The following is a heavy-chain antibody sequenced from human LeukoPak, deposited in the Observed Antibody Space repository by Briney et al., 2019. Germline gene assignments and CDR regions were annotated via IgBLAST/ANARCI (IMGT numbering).Heavy chain of an antibody. Sequence: SGGSLRLSCAASGFTFSSYGMSWVRQAPGKGLEWVSGINSNGRSTYYADSVKGRFTISRDNSKNTLYLQMNILRAEDTAVYYCAKVDDYIWGSYRILDYWGQGALVTVSS. J-gene: IGHJ4*02. CDR3: AKVDDYIWGSYRILDY. CDR2: INSNGRST. V-gene: IGHV3-23*01. D-gene: IGHD3-16*02. CDR1: GFTFSSYG.